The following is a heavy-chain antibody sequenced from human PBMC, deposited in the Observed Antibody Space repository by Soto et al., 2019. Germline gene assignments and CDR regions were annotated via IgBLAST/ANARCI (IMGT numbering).Heavy chain of an antibody. CDR2: IKPDGSAT. CDR3: FGGNGGPQ. J-gene: IGHJ4*02. V-gene: IGHV3-7*03. D-gene: IGHD3-16*01. Sequence: EVQLVESGGDLVQPGGSLRLSCATSDFTFRNYWMNWVRQAPGKGLEWVANIKPDGSATSYVDSVKGRFTISRDNVRNSVSLQMNSRRVEDTAVYFCFGGNGGPQWGQGTLVTVSS. CDR1: DFTFRNYW.